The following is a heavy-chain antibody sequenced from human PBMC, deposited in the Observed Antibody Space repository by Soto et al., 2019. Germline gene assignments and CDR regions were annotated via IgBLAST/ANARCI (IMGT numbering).Heavy chain of an antibody. Sequence: ASVKVSCKASGYTFTSYGISWVRQAPGQGLEWMGWISAYNGNTNYAQKLQGRVTMTTDTSTSTAYMELRSLRSDDTAVYYCARESGPTARYYYGMDVWGQGTTVTVSS. V-gene: IGHV1-18*04. D-gene: IGHD1-26*01. J-gene: IGHJ6*02. CDR2: ISAYNGNT. CDR1: GYTFTSYG. CDR3: ARESGPTARYYYGMDV.